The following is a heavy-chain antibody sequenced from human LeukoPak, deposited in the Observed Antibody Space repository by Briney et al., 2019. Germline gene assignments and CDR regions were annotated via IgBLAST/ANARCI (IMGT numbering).Heavy chain of an antibody. CDR1: GYSFSNYC. D-gene: IGHD6-6*01. J-gene: IGHJ4*02. Sequence: GESLKISCKVSGYSFSNYCIGWVRQMPGKGLEFMGIIYPRDSDARYRPSFQGQVTISADKSISTAYLQLTSLKASDTAIYYCAKLNIAGRHIDYWGQGTLVTVSS. CDR3: AKLNIAGRHIDY. V-gene: IGHV5-51*01. CDR2: IYPRDSDA.